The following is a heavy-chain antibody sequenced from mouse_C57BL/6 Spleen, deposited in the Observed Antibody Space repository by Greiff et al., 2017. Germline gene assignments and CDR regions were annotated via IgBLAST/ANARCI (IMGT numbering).Heavy chain of an antibody. V-gene: IGHV1-15*01. Sequence: QVQLKQSGAELVRPGASVTLSCKASGYTFTDYEMHWVKQTPVHGLEWIGAIDPETGGTAYNQKFKGKAILTADKSSSTAYMELRSLTSEDSAVYYCTRGAQASYYAMDYWGQGTSVTVSS. J-gene: IGHJ4*01. CDR2: IDPETGGT. D-gene: IGHD3-2*02. CDR3: TRGAQASYYAMDY. CDR1: GYTFTDYE.